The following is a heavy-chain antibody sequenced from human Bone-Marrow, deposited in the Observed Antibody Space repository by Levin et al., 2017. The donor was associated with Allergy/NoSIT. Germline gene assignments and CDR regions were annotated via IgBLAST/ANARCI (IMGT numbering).Heavy chain of an antibody. CDR3: AKDIGGYGSGSLDY. CDR1: GFTFSSYA. V-gene: IGHV3-23*01. CDR2: ISGSGGST. Sequence: PGGSLRLSCAASGFTFSSYAMSWVRQAPGKGLEWVSAISGSGGSTYYADSVKGRFTISRDNSKNTLYLQMNSLRAEDTAVYYCAKDIGGYGSGSLDYWGQGTLVTVSS. J-gene: IGHJ4*02. D-gene: IGHD3-10*01.